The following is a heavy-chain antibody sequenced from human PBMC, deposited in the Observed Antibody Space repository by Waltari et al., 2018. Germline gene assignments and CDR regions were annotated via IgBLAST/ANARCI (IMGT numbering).Heavy chain of an antibody. CDR3: VRTGYSGNYYYFDF. D-gene: IGHD4-4*01. CDR2: INWNSGNI. J-gene: IGHJ4*02. CDR1: GFTFNDYA. Sequence: VQLLESGGGVVQPGTSLRLSCAASGFTFNDYAMGWVRQAPGKGLEWVSGINWNSGNIGYPDSVKGRFTIARDNAKNSLYLQMNSLRVEDTALYYCVRTGYSGNYYYFDFWGQGTLVTVSS. V-gene: IGHV3-9*01.